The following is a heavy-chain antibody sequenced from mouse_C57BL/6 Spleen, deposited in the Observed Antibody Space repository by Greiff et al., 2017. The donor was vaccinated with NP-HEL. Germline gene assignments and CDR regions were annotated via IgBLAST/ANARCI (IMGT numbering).Heavy chain of an antibody. CDR2: IDPNSGGT. Sequence: QVQLQQPGAELVKPGASVKLSCKASGYTFTTYWMHWVKQRPGRGLEWIGRIDPNSGGTKYNEKFKSKATLTVDKPSSTAYMQLSSLTSEDSAVYYCATYDGYPYYYAMDYWGQGTSVTVSS. CDR1: GYTFTTYW. CDR3: ATYDGYPYYYAMDY. J-gene: IGHJ4*01. D-gene: IGHD2-3*01. V-gene: IGHV1-72*01.